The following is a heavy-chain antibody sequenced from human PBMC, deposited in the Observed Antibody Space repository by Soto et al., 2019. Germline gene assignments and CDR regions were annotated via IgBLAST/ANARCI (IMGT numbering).Heavy chain of an antibody. CDR3: ARDQGSGSPYYYYYGMDV. V-gene: IGHV1-69*13. Sequence: SVKVSCKASGGTFSSYAISWVRQAPGQGLEWMGGIIPIFGTANYAQKFQGRVTITADESTSTAYMELSSLRSEDTAVYYCARDQGSGSPYYYYYGMDVWGQGTTVTV. J-gene: IGHJ6*02. CDR2: IIPIFGTA. D-gene: IGHD3-10*01. CDR1: GGTFSSYA.